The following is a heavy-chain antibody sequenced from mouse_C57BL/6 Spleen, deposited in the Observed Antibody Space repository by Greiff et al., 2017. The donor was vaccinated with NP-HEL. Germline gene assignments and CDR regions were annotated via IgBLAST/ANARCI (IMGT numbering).Heavy chain of an antibody. CDR3: ATGSFYFDD. J-gene: IGHJ2*01. D-gene: IGHD1-1*01. CDR1: GYTFTSYW. V-gene: IGHV1-69*01. CDR2: IDPSDSYT. Sequence: QVQLQQPGAELVMPGASVKLSCKASGYTFTSYWMHWVKQRPGQGLEWIGEIDPSDSYTNYNQKFKGKSTLTVDKSSSTAYMQLSSLTSEDSAVYYCATGSFYFDDWGQGTTLTVSS.